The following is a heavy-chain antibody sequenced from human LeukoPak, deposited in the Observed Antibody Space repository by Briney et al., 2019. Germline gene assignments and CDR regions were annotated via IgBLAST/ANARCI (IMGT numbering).Heavy chain of an antibody. CDR3: ARVVRGVVTPNWFDP. CDR1: GDSLNTYY. J-gene: IGHJ5*02. Sequence: SETLYLTCTVSGDSLNTYYWTWIRQTPGKELEWIGFVASSGTSNYNPSLKSRVSISIDTSKNQFSLALTSVTPADTAVYYCARVVRGVVTPNWFDPWGQGTLVSVSS. V-gene: IGHV4-59*01. CDR2: VASSGTS. D-gene: IGHD2-21*02.